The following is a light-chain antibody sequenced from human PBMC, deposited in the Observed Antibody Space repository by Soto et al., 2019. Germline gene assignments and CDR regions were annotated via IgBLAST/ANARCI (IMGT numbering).Light chain of an antibody. V-gene: IGLV2-11*01. CDR2: DVS. CDR3: CSYAGSDEVV. Sequence: QSALTQPRSVSGSPGQSVTISCTGTISDVGGYNYVSWYQQHPGKAPKLMIYDVSKRPSGVPDRFSGSKSGNTASLTISGLQAEDEADYYCCSYAGSDEVVFGGGTKLTVL. CDR1: ISDVGGYNY. J-gene: IGLJ2*01.